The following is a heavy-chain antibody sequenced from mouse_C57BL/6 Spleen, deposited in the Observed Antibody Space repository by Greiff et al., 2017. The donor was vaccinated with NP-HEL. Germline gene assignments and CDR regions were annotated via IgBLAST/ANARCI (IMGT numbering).Heavy chain of an antibody. V-gene: IGHV1-69*01. CDR2: IDPSDSYT. CDR1: GYTFTSYW. Sequence: VKLQQPGAELVMPGASVKLSCKASGYTFTSYWMHWVKQRPGQGLEWIGEIDPSDSYTNYNQKFKGKSTLTVDKSSSTAYMQLSSLTSEDSAVYYCARGTTVVLDYWGQGTTLTVSS. D-gene: IGHD1-1*01. CDR3: ARGTTVVLDY. J-gene: IGHJ2*01.